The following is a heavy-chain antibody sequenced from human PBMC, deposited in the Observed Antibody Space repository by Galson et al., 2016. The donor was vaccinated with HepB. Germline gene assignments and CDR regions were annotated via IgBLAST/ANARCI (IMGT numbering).Heavy chain of an antibody. V-gene: IGHV1-18*04. Sequence: VKVSCKVSGYTFRSYGISWVRQAPGQGLQWMGWVSGYNGDTNYAQKFQGRVTMTTDTSTNTAYMELRGLRFDDTAVYYCARISPLTIFGVVPYYYYYYMDVWGKGTTVTVSS. CDR3: ARISPLTIFGVVPYYYYYYMDV. CDR1: GYTFRSYG. J-gene: IGHJ6*03. CDR2: VSGYNGDT. D-gene: IGHD3-3*01.